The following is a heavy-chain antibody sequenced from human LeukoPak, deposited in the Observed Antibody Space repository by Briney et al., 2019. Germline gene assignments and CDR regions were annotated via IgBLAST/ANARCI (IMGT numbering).Heavy chain of an antibody. CDR2: IHTSGIT. V-gene: IGHV4-4*07. Sequence: SETLSLTCTVSGGSICSHYWSCPRQPAGKALEYIGRIHTSGITNYNPSLKSRVTMSGDTSKNQFYLNLRSVTAADTAVYYCARDLGSNYVYFDYWGQGSLVTVSS. J-gene: IGHJ4*02. D-gene: IGHD1-26*01. CDR1: GGSICSHY. CDR3: ARDLGSNYVYFDY.